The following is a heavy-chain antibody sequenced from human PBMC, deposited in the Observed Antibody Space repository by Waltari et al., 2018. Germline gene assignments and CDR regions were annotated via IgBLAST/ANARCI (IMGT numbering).Heavy chain of an antibody. CDR2: ISHSGGT. CDR1: GYSISSGYY. J-gene: IGHJ4*02. V-gene: IGHV4-38-2*01. CDR3: AHYGGGYGGGGFDY. D-gene: IGHD1-26*01. Sequence: QVPLQESGPGLVKPSETLSLTCAVSGYSISSGYYWGWIRQPPGTGLGLIGSISHSGGTYYNPTLKSRVTISVDTSKNQFSLKRSSGTAADTAGYYCAHYGGGYGGGGFDYWGQGTLVTVSS.